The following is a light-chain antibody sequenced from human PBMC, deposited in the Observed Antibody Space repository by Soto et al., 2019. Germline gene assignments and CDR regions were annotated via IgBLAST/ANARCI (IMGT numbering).Light chain of an antibody. CDR1: ISDVCGYNY. CDR3: TSYTSSITYV. Sequence: QPVLTQPSSVCGSPGQSITIPCTGTISDVCGYNYVSWYQQHPGKAPKLMIYEVSNRPSGVSNRSSGYKSGNTASLTISGLQAEVEADYYCTSYTSSITYVFGTGTTVT. J-gene: IGLJ1*01. CDR2: EVS. V-gene: IGLV2-14*01.